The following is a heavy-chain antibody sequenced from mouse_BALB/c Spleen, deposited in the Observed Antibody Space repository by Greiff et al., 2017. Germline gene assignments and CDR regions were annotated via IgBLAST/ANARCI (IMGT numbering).Heavy chain of an antibody. D-gene: IGHD2-12*01. CDR1: GYTFTSYW. CDR2: IDPSDSYT. J-gene: IGHJ3*01. V-gene: IGHV1S127*01. Sequence: VQLQQPGAELVKPGASVKMSCKASGYTFTSYWMHWVKQRPGQGLEWIGVIDPSDSYTSYNQKFKGKATLTVDTSSSTAYMQLSSLTSEDSAVYYCTRSGDYSYDGVDYWGQGTLVTVSA. CDR3: TRSGDYSYDGVDY.